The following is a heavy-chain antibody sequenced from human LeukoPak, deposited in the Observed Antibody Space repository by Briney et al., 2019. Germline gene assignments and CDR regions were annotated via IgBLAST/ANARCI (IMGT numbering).Heavy chain of an antibody. V-gene: IGHV4-4*07. Sequence: KPSETLSLTCAASGGSISSYYWSWIRQPAGKGLEWIGRIYTSGSTNYNPSLKSRVTMSVDTAQNQFFLKLSSVTAADTAVYYCARGASFSSSHNWFDPWGQGTLVTVSS. CDR3: ARGASFSSSHNWFDP. CDR2: IYTSGST. CDR1: GGSISSYY. J-gene: IGHJ5*02. D-gene: IGHD6-13*01.